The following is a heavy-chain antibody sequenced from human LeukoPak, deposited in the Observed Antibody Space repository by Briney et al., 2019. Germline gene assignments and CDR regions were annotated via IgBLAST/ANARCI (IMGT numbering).Heavy chain of an antibody. CDR3: ACTPQSAAAGIFDY. Sequence: GGSLRLSCAASGFSFSSFGMHWASQAPGKGLEWVAVIWSDGTTKYYADSVKGRFTISRYHSENTLYLQMNSPRAEDMAVHFCACTPQSAAAGIFDYWGQGTLVTVSS. V-gene: IGHV3-33*01. J-gene: IGHJ4*02. CDR2: IWSDGTTK. CDR1: GFSFSSFG. D-gene: IGHD6-13*01.